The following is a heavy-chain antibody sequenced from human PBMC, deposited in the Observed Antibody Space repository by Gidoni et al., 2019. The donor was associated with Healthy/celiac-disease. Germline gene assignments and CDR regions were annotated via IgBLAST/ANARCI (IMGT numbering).Heavy chain of an antibody. V-gene: IGHV4-39*01. D-gene: IGHD2-2*01. CDR1: GGSISSSSYY. CDR2: IYYSGST. CDR3: ATHWDSVVVPAAIVPAFDI. J-gene: IGHJ3*02. Sequence: QLQLQESGPGLVKPSETLSLTCPVSGGSISSSSYYWGWIRQPPGKGLEWIGSIYYSGSTYYNPSLKSRVTISVDTSKNQFSLKLSSVTAADTAVYYCATHWDSVVVPAAIVPAFDIWGQGTMVTVSS.